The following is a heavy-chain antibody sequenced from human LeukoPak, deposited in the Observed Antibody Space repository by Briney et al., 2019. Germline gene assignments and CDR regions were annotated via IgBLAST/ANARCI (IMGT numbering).Heavy chain of an antibody. CDR3: AKDLYYYDSSGYPSFDAFDI. CDR1: GFTFSSYA. D-gene: IGHD3-22*01. Sequence: GGSLRLSCAASGFTFSSYAMSWVRQAPGKGLEWVSAISGSGGSTYYADSVKGRFTISRDNSKNTLYLQMNSLRAEDTAVYYCAKDLYYYDSSGYPSFDAFDIWGQGTMATVSS. J-gene: IGHJ3*02. CDR2: ISGSGGST. V-gene: IGHV3-23*01.